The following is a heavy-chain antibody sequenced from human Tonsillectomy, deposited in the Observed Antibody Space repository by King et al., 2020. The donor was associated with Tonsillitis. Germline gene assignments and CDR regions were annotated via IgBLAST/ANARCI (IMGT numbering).Heavy chain of an antibody. Sequence: VQLVESGGGVVQPGRSLRLSCAASGFTFSSYGMHWVRQAPGKGLEWVAVISYDGTNKYYADSVKGRFTISRDNSKNTLYLQMNSLRAEDTALYYCAKADDFWSGYYYYYMDVWGKGTTVTVSS. CDR2: ISYDGTNK. CDR1: GFTFSSYG. D-gene: IGHD3-3*01. J-gene: IGHJ6*03. CDR3: AKADDFWSGYYYYYMDV. V-gene: IGHV3-30*18.